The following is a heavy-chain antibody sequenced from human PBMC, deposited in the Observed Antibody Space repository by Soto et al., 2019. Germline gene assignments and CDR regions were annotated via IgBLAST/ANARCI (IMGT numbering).Heavy chain of an antibody. Sequence: SETLSLTCTVSGGSISSYYWSWIRQPPGKGLEWIGYIYYSGSTNYNPSLKSRVTISVDTSKNQFSLKLSSVTAADTAVYYCARVSGWGQYYFDYWGQGTLVTVSS. J-gene: IGHJ4*02. CDR1: GGSISSYY. D-gene: IGHD6-19*01. CDR2: IYYSGST. CDR3: ARVSGWGQYYFDY. V-gene: IGHV4-59*01.